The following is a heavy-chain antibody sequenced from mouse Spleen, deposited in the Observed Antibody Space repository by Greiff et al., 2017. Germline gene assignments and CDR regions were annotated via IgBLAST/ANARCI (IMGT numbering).Heavy chain of an antibody. J-gene: IGHJ3*01. D-gene: IGHD3-2*01. CDR1: GYTFTTYS. Sequence: QVQLQQSGAELVKPGASVKMSCKASGYTFTTYSIEWVKQNHGKSLEWIGNFHPYNGDTKYTAKFKGKATLTVEKSSSTAYLELSSLTSDDSAVYYCARKDSSGYCFAYWGQGTLVTVSA. CDR2: FHPYNGDT. CDR3: ARKDSSGYCFAY. V-gene: IGHV1-47*01.